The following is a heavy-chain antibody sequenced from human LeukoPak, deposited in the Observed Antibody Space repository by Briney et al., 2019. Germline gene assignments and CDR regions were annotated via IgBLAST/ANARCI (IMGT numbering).Heavy chain of an antibody. J-gene: IGHJ4*02. CDR3: ARQAGQQLAQFDY. Sequence: PSETLSLTCTVSGGSISSSSYYWGWIRQPPWKGLEWIGSIYYSGSTYYNPSLKSRVTISVDTSKNQFSLKLSSVTAADTAVYYCARQAGQQLAQFDYWGQGTLVTVSS. V-gene: IGHV4-39*01. CDR1: GGSISSSSYY. D-gene: IGHD6-13*01. CDR2: IYYSGST.